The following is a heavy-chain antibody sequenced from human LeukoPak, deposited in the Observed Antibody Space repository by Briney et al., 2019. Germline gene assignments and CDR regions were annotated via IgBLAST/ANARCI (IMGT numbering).Heavy chain of an antibody. D-gene: IGHD3-9*01. CDR2: ISSSSSYI. CDR3: AREGGENYDILTGYYAPYFDY. CDR1: GFTFSSYS. J-gene: IGHJ4*02. V-gene: IGHV3-21*01. Sequence: GGSLRLSCAASGFTFSSYSMNWVRQAPGKGLEWVSSISSSSSYIHYADSVKGRFTISRDNAKNSLYLQMNSLRAEDTAVYYCAREGGENYDILTGYYAPYFDYWGQGTLVTVSS.